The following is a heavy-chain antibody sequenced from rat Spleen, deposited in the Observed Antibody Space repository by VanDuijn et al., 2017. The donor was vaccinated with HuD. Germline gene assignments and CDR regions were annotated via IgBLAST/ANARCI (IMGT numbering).Heavy chain of an antibody. D-gene: IGHD5-1*01. V-gene: IGHV5S13*01. CDR2: ISSSGGTT. CDR1: GFTFSNYG. CDR3: ARHSNWGFDY. J-gene: IGHJ2*01. Sequence: EVQLVESDGGLVQPGRSLKLSCAASGFTFSNYGMAWVRQAPTKGLEWVASISSSGGTTYYRDSVKGRFTISRDNAKSTLYLQMDSLRSEDTATYYCARHSNWGFDYWGQGVMVTVSS.